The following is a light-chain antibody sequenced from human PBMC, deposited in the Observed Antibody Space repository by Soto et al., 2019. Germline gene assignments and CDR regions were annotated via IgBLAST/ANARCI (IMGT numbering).Light chain of an antibody. J-gene: IGKJ3*01. CDR2: AAS. CDR1: QAIYNY. V-gene: IGKV1-17*03. Sequence: DIQMTQSPSAMSASVGDRVTITCRASQAIYNYVAWFQQKPGKVPKRLIYAASTLQSGVPSRFSGSGSGTEFTLTISSLQPDYFATYYCLQHSTFPFTFVPGTKVDIK. CDR3: LQHSTFPFT.